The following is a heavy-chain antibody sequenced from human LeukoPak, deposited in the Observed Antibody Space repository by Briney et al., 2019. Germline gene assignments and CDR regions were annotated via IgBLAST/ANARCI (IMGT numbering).Heavy chain of an antibody. V-gene: IGHV3-48*03. D-gene: IGHD1-26*01. CDR1: GFAFSRYE. CDR3: AIDSNIVGATYYFDY. CDR2: ISSSGSTT. Sequence: PGGSLRLSCAASGFAFSRYEMNWVRQAPGKGLEWVSYISSSGSTTYYADSVKGRFTVSRGNAKNSLFLQMNSLRAEDTAVYYCAIDSNIVGATYYFDYWGQGTLVTVSS. J-gene: IGHJ4*02.